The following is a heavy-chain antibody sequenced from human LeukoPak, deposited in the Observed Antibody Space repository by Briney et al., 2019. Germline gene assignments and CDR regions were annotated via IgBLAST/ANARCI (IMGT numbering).Heavy chain of an antibody. V-gene: IGHV3-23*01. CDR2: ISGSGGST. CDR1: GFTFSSYA. J-gene: IGHJ4*02. CDR3: ASYPKRNKSNALYYYDSRPPPPTDY. Sequence: GGSLRLSCAASGFTFSSYAMSWVRQAPGKGLEWVSAISGSGGSTYYADSVKGRFTISRDNSKNTLYLQMNSLRAEDTAVYYCASYPKRNKSNALYYYDSRPPPPTDYWGQGTLVTVSS. D-gene: IGHD3-22*01.